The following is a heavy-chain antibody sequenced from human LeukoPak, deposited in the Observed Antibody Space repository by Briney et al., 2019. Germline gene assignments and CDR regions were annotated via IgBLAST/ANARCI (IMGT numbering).Heavy chain of an antibody. CDR3: ARDNWFDY. J-gene: IGHJ5*01. V-gene: IGHV3-48*02. CDR2: ISTTSSTI. CDR1: GFTFSVYS. Sequence: PGGSLRLSCVASGFTFSVYSMTWVRQAPGKGLEWVSHISTTSSTIYYADSVRGRFTISRDNAKNSLYLQMNSLGDDDTAVYYCARDNWFDYWGQGTLVTVSS.